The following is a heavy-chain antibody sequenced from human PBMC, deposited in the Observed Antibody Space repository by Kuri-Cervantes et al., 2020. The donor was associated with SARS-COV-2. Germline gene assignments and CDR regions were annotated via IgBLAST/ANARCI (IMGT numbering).Heavy chain of an antibody. D-gene: IGHD6-13*01. CDR1: GGSISRSSYY. Sequence: SETLSLTCTVSGGSISRSSYYWGWIRQPQGKGLEWTGSIYYSGRTNYNPSLKSRVTISVDTSKNQSSLKLSSVTAADTAVYYCARGRIAAAGKTFVYWGHGTLVTVSS. V-gene: IGHV4-39*07. J-gene: IGHJ4*01. CDR2: IYYSGRT. CDR3: ARGRIAAAGKTFVY.